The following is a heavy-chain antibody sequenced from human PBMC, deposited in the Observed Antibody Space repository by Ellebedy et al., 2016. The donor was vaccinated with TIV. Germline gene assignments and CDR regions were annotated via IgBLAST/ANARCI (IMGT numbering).Heavy chain of an antibody. J-gene: IGHJ4*02. CDR1: GFTFSNSW. CDR2: INQDGNEK. Sequence: PGGSLRLSCVASGFTFSNSWMSWVRQAPGKGLEWLANINQDGNEKNHVDSVKGRFTISRDNAKNSLYLQMNSLRDEDTAVYHCVRRSVDFWGQGTLVTVSS. V-gene: IGHV3-7*01. CDR3: VRRSVDF.